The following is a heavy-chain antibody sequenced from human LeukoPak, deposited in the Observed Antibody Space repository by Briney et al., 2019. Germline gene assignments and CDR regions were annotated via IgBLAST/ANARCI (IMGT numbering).Heavy chain of an antibody. Sequence: SETLSLTCTVSGGSIRSYFWSWIRQPPGKGLEWIGYIYYTGDISYNPSLKSRATISADTSKNQFSLKLSSVSAADTAVYYCARHHGSGTYVFDTWGQGTMVTVSS. CDR2: IYYTGDI. CDR3: ARHHGSGTYVFDT. D-gene: IGHD3-10*01. V-gene: IGHV4-59*08. J-gene: IGHJ3*02. CDR1: GGSIRSYF.